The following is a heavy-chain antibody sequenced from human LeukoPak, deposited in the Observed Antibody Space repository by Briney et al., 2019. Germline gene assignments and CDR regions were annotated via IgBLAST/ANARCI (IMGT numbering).Heavy chain of an antibody. CDR1: GFTFSGFW. D-gene: IGHD2-15*01. CDR2: ISYDGSNK. Sequence: PGGSLRLSCAVSGFTFSGFWMSWSRQAPGKGLEWVAVISYDGSNKYYANSVKGRFTISRDNSKNTLYLQMNSLRAEDTAVYYCASPSVAATHYFDYWGQGTLVTVSS. J-gene: IGHJ4*02. V-gene: IGHV3-30-3*01. CDR3: ASPSVAATHYFDY.